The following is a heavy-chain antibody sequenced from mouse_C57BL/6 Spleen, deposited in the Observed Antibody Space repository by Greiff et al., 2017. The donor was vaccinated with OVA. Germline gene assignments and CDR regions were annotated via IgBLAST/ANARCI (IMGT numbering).Heavy chain of an antibody. CDR2: SRNKANDYTT. J-gene: IGHJ3*01. D-gene: IGHD2-12*01. CDR3: ARDDLRRGFAY. Sequence: EVKLMESGGGLVQSGRSLRLSCATSGFTFSDFYMEWVRQAPGKGLEWIAASRNKANDYTTEYSASVKGRFIVSRDTSQSILYLQMNALRAEDTAIYYLARDDLRRGFAYWGQGTLVTVSA. V-gene: IGHV7-1*01. CDR1: GFTFSDFY.